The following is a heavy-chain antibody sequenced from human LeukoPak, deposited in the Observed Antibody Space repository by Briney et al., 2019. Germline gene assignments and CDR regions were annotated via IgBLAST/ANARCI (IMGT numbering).Heavy chain of an antibody. CDR1: GFHFNTYS. CDR3: VRGDRRDY. Sequence: GGPLRLSCEASGFHFNTYSLHWPRPAPGKGVEWVSSSESSGGYMFYADSVKGRFIISRDNSKDSLYLQMNSLRVEDTAVYYCVRGDRRDYWGQGTLVTVSS. CDR2: SESSGGYM. V-gene: IGHV3-21*06. J-gene: IGHJ4*02.